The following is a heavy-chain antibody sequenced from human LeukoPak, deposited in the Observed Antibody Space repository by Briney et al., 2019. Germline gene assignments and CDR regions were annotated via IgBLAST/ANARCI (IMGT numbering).Heavy chain of an antibody. CDR3: ATDQGSSWRTGLDY. Sequence: GGSLRLSCAAPGFTFSSYEMNWVRQAPGKGLEWVSYISSSVSSISYADSVKGRFTISRDNAKNSLYLQMNSLRAEDTAVYYCATDQGSSWRTGLDYWGQGTLVTVSS. CDR2: ISSSVSSI. D-gene: IGHD6-13*01. V-gene: IGHV3-48*03. CDR1: GFTFSSYE. J-gene: IGHJ4*02.